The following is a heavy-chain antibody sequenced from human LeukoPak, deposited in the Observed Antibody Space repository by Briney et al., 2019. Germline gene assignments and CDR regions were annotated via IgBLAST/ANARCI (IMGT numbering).Heavy chain of an antibody. CDR2: IIPILGIA. V-gene: IGHV1-69*04. CDR1: GGTFSSYA. D-gene: IGHD2-21*01. J-gene: IGHJ5*02. CDR3: ARDQGGDRWFDP. Sequence: PLASVKVSCKASGGTFSSYAISWVRQAPGQGLEWMGRIIPILGIANYAQKFQGRVTITADKSTSTAYMELSSLRSEDTAVYYCARDQGGDRWFDPWGQGTLVTVSS.